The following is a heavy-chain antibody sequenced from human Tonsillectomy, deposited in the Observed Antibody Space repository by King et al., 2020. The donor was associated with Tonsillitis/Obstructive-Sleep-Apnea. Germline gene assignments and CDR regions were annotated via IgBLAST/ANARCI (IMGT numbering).Heavy chain of an antibody. CDR3: TQNRALEWLLYLIS. CDR1: GFTFGDYA. J-gene: IGHJ1*01. Sequence: EVQLVESGGGLVQPGRSLRLSCTAAGFTFGDYAMSWVRQAPGKGLEGVGCIRSKAYGGTTEYAASVKGRFTISRDDSKSIAYLQMNSLKTEDTAVYYCTQNRALEWLLYLISWGQGTLVTVSS. CDR2: IRSKAYGGTT. D-gene: IGHD3-3*01. V-gene: IGHV3-49*04.